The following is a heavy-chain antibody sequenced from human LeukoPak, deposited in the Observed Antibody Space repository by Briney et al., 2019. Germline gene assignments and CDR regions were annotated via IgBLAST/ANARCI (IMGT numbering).Heavy chain of an antibody. CDR2: IIPIFGTA. J-gene: IGHJ5*02. V-gene: IGHV1-69*05. CDR3: ARDGAAAAYNWFDP. Sequence: SVKVSCKASGGTFSSYAISWVRQAPGQGLEWMGGIIPIFGTANYAQKFQGRVTITTDESTSTAYMELSSLRSEDTAVYYCARDGAAAAYNWFDPWGQGTLVTVSS. CDR1: GGTFSSYA. D-gene: IGHD6-13*01.